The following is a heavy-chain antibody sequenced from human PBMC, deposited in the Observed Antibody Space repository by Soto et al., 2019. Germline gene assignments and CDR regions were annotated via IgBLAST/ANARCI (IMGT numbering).Heavy chain of an antibody. CDR2: ISGNAVNT. CDR1: GFTFTNYA. CDR3: AKGAAGPNWFDP. V-gene: IGHV3-23*01. D-gene: IGHD6-13*01. Sequence: EVQLLESGGGLVQPGGSLRLSCAASGFTFTNYAMSWVRQAPGRGLEWVSAISGNAVNTYYADSVKGRFTISRDNSKNPLYLQMNRLRAEDTAVYYCAKGAAGPNWFDPWGQGTLVTVSS. J-gene: IGHJ5*02.